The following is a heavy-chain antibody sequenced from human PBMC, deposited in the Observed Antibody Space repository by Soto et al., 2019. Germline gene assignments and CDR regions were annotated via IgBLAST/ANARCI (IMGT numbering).Heavy chain of an antibody. D-gene: IGHD5-18*01. V-gene: IGHV4-59*12. Sequence: QVQLQESGPGLVKPSETLSLTCTVSGGSISSYYWNWIRQSPGKGLEWVSYMYYGRSTNYNPSLKSRVTISGGTSKDQFSLKLSSVTSPDMAVYYCAISAGYGYSDLDDYGQGILVTVAS. J-gene: IGHJ4*02. CDR2: MYYGRST. CDR3: AISAGYGYSDLDD. CDR1: GGSISSYY.